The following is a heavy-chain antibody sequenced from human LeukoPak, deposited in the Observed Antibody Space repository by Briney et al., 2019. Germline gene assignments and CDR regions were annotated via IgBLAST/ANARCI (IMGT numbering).Heavy chain of an antibody. Sequence: GESLKISCKGSGYSFTSYWIGWVRQMPGKGLEWMGIIYPGDSDTRYSPSFQGQVTISADKSISTAYLQWSSLKASDTAMYHCARHLAGGSSGYYYPDYWGQGTLVTVSS. J-gene: IGHJ4*02. CDR3: ARHLAGGSSGYYYPDY. CDR2: IYPGDSDT. CDR1: GYSFTSYW. V-gene: IGHV5-51*01. D-gene: IGHD3-22*01.